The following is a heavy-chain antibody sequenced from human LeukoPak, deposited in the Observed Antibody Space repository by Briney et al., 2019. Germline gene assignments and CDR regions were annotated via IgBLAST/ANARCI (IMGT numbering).Heavy chain of an antibody. CDR1: GGAFSSYA. J-gene: IGHJ6*03. CDR3: ARAYSSGWGYYYMDV. CDR2: IIPIFGTA. V-gene: IGHV1-69*05. Sequence: ASVKVSCKASGGAFSSYAISWVRQAPGQGLEWMGGIIPIFGTANYAQKFQGRVTITTDESTSTAYMELSSLRSEGTAVHYCARAYSSGWGYYYMDVWGKGTTVTVSS. D-gene: IGHD6-19*01.